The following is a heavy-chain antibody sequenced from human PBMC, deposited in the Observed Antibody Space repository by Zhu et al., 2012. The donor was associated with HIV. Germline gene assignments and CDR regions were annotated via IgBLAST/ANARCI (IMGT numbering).Heavy chain of an antibody. D-gene: IGHD3-22*01. CDR1: VAPPVVTT. Sequence: QVQLQESGPGLVKPSETLSSPAVSLVAPPVVTTGAGSGSPQGRDWSGLDMSITVGLRITTPPSTSRVTISLDMSKNQFPLKLTSVTAADTAVYYCARLRDTSGYYYPFDYWGQGTLGHRLL. CDR2: SITVGLR. J-gene: IGHJ4*02. V-gene: IGHV4-59*11. CDR3: ARLRDTSGYYYPFDY.